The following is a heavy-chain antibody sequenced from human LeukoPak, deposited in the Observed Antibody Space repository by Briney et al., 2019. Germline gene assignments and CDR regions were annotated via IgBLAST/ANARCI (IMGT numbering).Heavy chain of an antibody. Sequence: PGGSLRLSRAASGFTFSSYAMHWVRQAPGKGLEYVSTIISNGGSTYYANSVKGRFTISRDNSKNTLYLQMGSLRAEDMAMYYCARERAEQVGDYYYGMDVWGQGTALTVSS. D-gene: IGHD2-15*01. V-gene: IGHV3-64*01. CDR1: GFTFSSYA. J-gene: IGHJ6*02. CDR3: ARERAEQVGDYYYGMDV. CDR2: IISNGGST.